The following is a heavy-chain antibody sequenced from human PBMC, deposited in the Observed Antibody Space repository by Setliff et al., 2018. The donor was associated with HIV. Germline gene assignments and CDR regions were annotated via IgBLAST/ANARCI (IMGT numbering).Heavy chain of an antibody. CDR1: GGPVNSGSYY. CDR3: AAWGPRYSYAPYFFDS. D-gene: IGHD3-16*01. V-gene: IGHV4-61*10. Sequence: PSETLSLTCTVSGGPVNSGSYYWSWIRQPAGKGLEWIGRIYSSGTTNYNPSLKRRVTISLDTSENQFSLRLSSVTAADTAVYYCAAWGPRYSYAPYFFDSWGQGTLVTVSS. J-gene: IGHJ4*02. CDR2: IYSSGTT.